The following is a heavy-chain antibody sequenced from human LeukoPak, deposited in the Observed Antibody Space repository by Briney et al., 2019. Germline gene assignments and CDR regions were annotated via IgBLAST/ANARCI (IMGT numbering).Heavy chain of an antibody. CDR2: IMQDGSEK. Sequence: GGSLRLSCAVSGFTFSNYWMSWVRQAPGKGLEWVANIMQDGSEKYYVGSVKGRFTISRDNAKNSLYLQMNSLRAEDTAVYYCARVCSGGSCRDYWGQGTLVTVSS. CDR3: ARVCSGGSCRDY. J-gene: IGHJ4*02. D-gene: IGHD2-15*01. CDR1: GFTFSNYW. V-gene: IGHV3-7*01.